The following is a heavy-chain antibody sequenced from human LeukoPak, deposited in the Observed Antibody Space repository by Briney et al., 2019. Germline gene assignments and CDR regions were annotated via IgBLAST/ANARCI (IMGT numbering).Heavy chain of an antibody. Sequence: PGGSLRLSCAASGFTFSSYAMSWVRQAPGKGLEWVSAISGSGGSTYCADSVKGRFTISRDNSKNTLYLEMNSLRAEDTAVYYCAKTPAGGSYSTIFDYWGQGTLVTVSS. CDR1: GFTFSSYA. CDR3: AKTPAGGSYSTIFDY. D-gene: IGHD1-26*01. J-gene: IGHJ4*02. V-gene: IGHV3-23*01. CDR2: ISGSGGST.